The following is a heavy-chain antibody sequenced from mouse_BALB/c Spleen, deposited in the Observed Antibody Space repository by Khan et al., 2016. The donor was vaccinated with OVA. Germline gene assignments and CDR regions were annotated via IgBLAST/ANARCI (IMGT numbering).Heavy chain of an antibody. CDR1: GYTFTNYG. CDR3: ARRASYLYFDV. CDR2: INTYTGEP. Sequence: QIQLVQSGPELKKPGETVKISCKASGYTFTNYGMNWVKQAPGKGLKWMGWINTYTGEPTYTDDFKGRFAFSLDTSASTAYLQINNLKNEDMATYFCARRASYLYFDVWGAGTTVTVAS. J-gene: IGHJ1*01. V-gene: IGHV9-1*02. D-gene: IGHD3-3*01.